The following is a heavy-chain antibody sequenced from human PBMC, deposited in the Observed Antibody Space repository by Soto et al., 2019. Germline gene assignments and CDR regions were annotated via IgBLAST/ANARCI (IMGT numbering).Heavy chain of an antibody. CDR2: IYYSGST. J-gene: IGHJ4*02. CDR1: GCSINSYY. Sequence: TLSLTCTVSGCSINSYYWSWIRQPPGKGLEWIGYIYYSGSTNSNPSLKSRVTISVDTSRNQFSLRLSSVTAADTAVYYCAREAAVGGMTFDYWGQGTLVPVSS. CDR3: AREAAVGGMTFDY. V-gene: IGHV4-59*01. D-gene: IGHD6-19*01.